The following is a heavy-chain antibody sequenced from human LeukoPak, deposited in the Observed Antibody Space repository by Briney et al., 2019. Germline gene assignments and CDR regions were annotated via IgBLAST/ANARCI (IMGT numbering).Heavy chain of an antibody. CDR1: GFTFSSYW. CDR3: AKDLGVVVVIQAFDI. Sequence: SGGSLRLSCAASGFTFSSYWMSWVRQAPGKGLEWVAFIRYDGSNKYYADSVKGRFTISRDNSKNTLYLQMNSLRAEDTAVYYCAKDLGVVVVIQAFDIWGQGTMVTVSS. CDR2: IRYDGSNK. V-gene: IGHV3-30*02. J-gene: IGHJ3*02. D-gene: IGHD3-22*01.